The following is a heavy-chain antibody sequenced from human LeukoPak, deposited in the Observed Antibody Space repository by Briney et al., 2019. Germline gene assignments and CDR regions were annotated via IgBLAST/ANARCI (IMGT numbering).Heavy chain of an antibody. CDR2: ISSSGSTI. CDR1: GFTFSSYE. V-gene: IGHV3-48*03. CDR3: ARRRYYFDS. D-gene: IGHD5-24*01. Sequence: GGALRLSCAASGFTFSSYEMNWVRQAPGKGLEWVSYISSSGSTIYYADSVKGRFTISRDNAKNSLYLQMNSLRAEDTAVYYCARRRYYFDSWGQGTLVTVSS. J-gene: IGHJ4*02.